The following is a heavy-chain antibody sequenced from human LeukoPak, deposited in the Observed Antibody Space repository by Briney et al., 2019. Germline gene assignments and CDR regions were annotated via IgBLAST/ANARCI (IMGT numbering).Heavy chain of an antibody. CDR2: IYHSGST. J-gene: IGHJ4*02. CDR1: GGSISSGGYS. D-gene: IGHD6-6*01. Sequence: PSETLSLTCAVSGGSISSGGYSWSWIRQPPGKGLEWIGYIYHSGSTYYNPSLKSRVTISVDRSKNQFSLKLSSVTAADTAVYYCASLSLGHYWGQGTLVTVSS. V-gene: IGHV4-30-2*01. CDR3: ASLSLGHY.